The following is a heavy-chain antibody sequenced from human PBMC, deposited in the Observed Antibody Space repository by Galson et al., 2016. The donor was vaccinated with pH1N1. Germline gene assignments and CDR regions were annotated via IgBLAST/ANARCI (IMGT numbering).Heavy chain of an antibody. D-gene: IGHD3-3*01. CDR1: GYTFTDNF. V-gene: IGHV1-2*02. J-gene: IGHJ4*02. Sequence: SVKVSCKAPGYTFTDNFIHWVRQTPGQGLEWLGWINPDSGGTNYAQSFNDRVTMTRDTSINTIFMQLSSLRSDDTAIYFCARILSTDYDFWSSYNLPFDRWGQGTLVTVSS. CDR3: ARILSTDYDFWSSYNLPFDR. CDR2: INPDSGGT.